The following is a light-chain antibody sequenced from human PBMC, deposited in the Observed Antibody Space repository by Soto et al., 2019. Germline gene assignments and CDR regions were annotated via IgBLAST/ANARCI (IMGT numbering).Light chain of an antibody. V-gene: IGLV1-40*01. CDR1: SSNIGAGYD. Sequence: QSALTQPPSVSGAPGQRVTISCTGSSSNIGAGYDVHWYQRLPGTAPKLLIYGNSNRPSGVPDRFSGSKSGTSASLAITGLQAEDEADYYCQSYDSSLSGYVFGTGTKLTVL. CDR2: GNS. CDR3: QSYDSSLSGYV. J-gene: IGLJ1*01.